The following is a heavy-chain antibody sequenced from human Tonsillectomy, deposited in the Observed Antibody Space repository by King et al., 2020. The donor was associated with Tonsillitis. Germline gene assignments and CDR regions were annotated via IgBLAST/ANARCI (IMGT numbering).Heavy chain of an antibody. D-gene: IGHD6-13*01. Sequence: VQLVESGGGLVKPGGSLRLSCAASGFTFSSYGFNWVRQAPGKGLEWVSSISSRGHYIDYADSVKGRFTISRDNAKNSLSLQMNSLRVEDTAVYYCARDPEAASRPLFDYWGQGTLVTVSS. CDR2: ISSRGHYI. V-gene: IGHV3-21*01. J-gene: IGHJ4*02. CDR3: ARDPEAASRPLFDY. CDR1: GFTFSSYG.